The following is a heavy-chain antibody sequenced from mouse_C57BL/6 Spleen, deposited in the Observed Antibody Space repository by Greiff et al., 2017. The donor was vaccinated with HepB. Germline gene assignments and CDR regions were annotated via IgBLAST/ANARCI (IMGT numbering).Heavy chain of an antibody. CDR3: ARTRATRDAMDY. CDR2: IYPGDGDT. V-gene: IGHV1-82*01. D-gene: IGHD2-13*01. CDR1: GYAFSSSW. J-gene: IGHJ4*01. Sequence: VKLQQSGPELVKPGASVKISCKASGYAFSSSWMNWVKQRPGKGLEWIGRIYPGDGDTNYNGKFKGKATLTADKSSSTAYMQLSSLTSEDSAVYFCARTRATRDAMDYWGQGTSVTVSS.